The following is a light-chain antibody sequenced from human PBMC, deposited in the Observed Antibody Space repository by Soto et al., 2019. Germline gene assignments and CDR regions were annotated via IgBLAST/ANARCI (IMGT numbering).Light chain of an antibody. Sequence: DIPMTQSPSSLSASVGDRVTITCRASQSISSYLNWYQQKPGKAPKLLIYAASSLQSGVPSRFSGSGSGTDFTLTINRLEPEDFAVYYCQQYGNFPYTFGQGTKLEIK. V-gene: IGKV1-39*01. CDR3: QQYGNFPYT. CDR2: AAS. CDR1: QSISSY. J-gene: IGKJ2*01.